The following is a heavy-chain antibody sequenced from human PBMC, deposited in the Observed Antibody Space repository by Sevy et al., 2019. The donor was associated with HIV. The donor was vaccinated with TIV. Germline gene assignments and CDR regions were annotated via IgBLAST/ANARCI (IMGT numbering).Heavy chain of an antibody. CDR3: ASEIVVVPAAIPPSEVDV. V-gene: IGHV4-39*01. CDR2: IYYSGST. CDR1: GGSISSSSYY. J-gene: IGHJ6*02. D-gene: IGHD2-2*02. Sequence: SETLSLTSTVSGGSISSSSYYWGWIRQPPGKGLEWIGSIYYSGSTYYNPSLKSRVTISVDTSKNQFSLKLSSVTAADTAVYYCASEIVVVPAAIPPSEVDVWGQWTTVTVSS.